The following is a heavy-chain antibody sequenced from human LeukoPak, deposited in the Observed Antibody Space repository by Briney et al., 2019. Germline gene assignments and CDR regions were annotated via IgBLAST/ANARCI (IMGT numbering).Heavy chain of an antibody. CDR2: ISGSGGST. CDR3: AKSDPPDSSGRVRSSLDNWFDP. CDR1: GFTFSSYA. J-gene: IGHJ5*02. V-gene: IGHV3-23*01. Sequence: GGSLRLSCAASGFTFSSYAMSWVRQAPGKGLEWVSAISGSGGSTYYADSVKGRFTISRDNSKNTLYLQMNSLRAEDTAVYYCAKSDPPDSSGRVRSSLDNWFDPWGQGTLVTVSS. D-gene: IGHD6-19*01.